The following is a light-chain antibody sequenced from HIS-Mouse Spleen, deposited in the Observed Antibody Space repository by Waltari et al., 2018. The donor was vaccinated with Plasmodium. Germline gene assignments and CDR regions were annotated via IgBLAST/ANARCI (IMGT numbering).Light chain of an antibody. Sequence: SYELTQPPSVSVSPGQTATLHRSGDEWPKKYASWYPQKSGQAPVLVIYEDSKRPSGIPERFSGSSSGTMATLTISGAQVEDEADYYCYSTDSSGNHRVFGGGTKLTVL. V-gene: IGLV3-10*01. J-gene: IGLJ3*02. CDR2: EDS. CDR1: EWPKKY. CDR3: YSTDSSGNHRV.